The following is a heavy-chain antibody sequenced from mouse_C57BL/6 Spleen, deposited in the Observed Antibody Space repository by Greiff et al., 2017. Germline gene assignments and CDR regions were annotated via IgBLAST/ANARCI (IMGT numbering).Heavy chain of an antibody. CDR2: IYPGSGST. J-gene: IGHJ2*01. CDR3: VKLGDYDYDWGYYFDY. D-gene: IGHD2-4*01. V-gene: IGHV1-55*01. Sequence: QVQLQQSGAELVKPGASVKLSCKASGYTFTSYWITWVKQRPGQGLEWIGDIYPGSGSTNYNEKFKSKATLTVDTSSSTAYMQLSSLTSEDSAVYSWVKLGDYDYDWGYYFDYWGQGTTLTVSS. CDR1: GYTFTSYW.